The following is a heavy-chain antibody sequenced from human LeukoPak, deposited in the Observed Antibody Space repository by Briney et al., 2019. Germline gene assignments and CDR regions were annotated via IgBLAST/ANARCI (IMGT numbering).Heavy chain of an antibody. Sequence: PSETLSLTCTVSGGSISSGSYYWSWIRRPAGKRLEWIGRIYFSGTTNYTPSLKSRVTMSVDTSKNQFSLKLRSVTAADTAVYYCARDSSILVGANYYMDVWGKGTTVTVSS. CDR1: GGSISSGSYY. D-gene: IGHD1-26*01. CDR3: ARDSSILVGANYYMDV. CDR2: IYFSGTT. J-gene: IGHJ6*03. V-gene: IGHV4-61*02.